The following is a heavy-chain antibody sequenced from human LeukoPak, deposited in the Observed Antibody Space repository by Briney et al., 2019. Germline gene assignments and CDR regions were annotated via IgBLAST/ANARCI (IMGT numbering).Heavy chain of an antibody. CDR2: ISYSGST. Sequence: SETLSLTCTVSGVSVTSGLYYWSWIRQPPGKGLEWIGYISYSGSTNNNPSLKSRVTISADTSNNHFSLKLTSVTAADTAVYYCAREKANAFDIWGQGTMVTVSS. CDR1: GVSVTSGLYY. D-gene: IGHD5-12*01. CDR3: AREKANAFDI. J-gene: IGHJ3*02. V-gene: IGHV4-61*03.